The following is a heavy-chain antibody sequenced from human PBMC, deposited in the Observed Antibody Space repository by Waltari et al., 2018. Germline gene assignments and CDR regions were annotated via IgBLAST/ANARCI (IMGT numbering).Heavy chain of an antibody. V-gene: IGHV4-59*11. CDR3: ARGAVAQRFYFDY. D-gene: IGHD6-19*01. CDR2: IYYGGST. J-gene: IGHJ4*02. Sequence: QVQLQESGPGLVKPSETLSLTCTVSGGSISSHYWSWIRQPPGKGLEWIWYIYYGGSTNYNPSLKSRVTISVDTSKNQFSLKLSSVTAADTAVYYCARGAVAQRFYFDYWGQGTLVTVSS. CDR1: GGSISSHY.